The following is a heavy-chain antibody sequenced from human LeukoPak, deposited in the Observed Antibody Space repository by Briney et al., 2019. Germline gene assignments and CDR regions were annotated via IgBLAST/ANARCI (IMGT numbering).Heavy chain of an antibody. CDR1: GYTFTRYH. V-gene: IGHV1-46*01. Sequence: ASVKVSCKATGYTFTRYHMHWVRQAPGQGLEWMGLINPSGSTVYAQKFQDRVSMTTDTSTSTVYMELSSLRSEDTAVYFCAREEVLTGHYIHFDYWGQGTLVTVSS. CDR3: AREEVLTGHYIHFDY. J-gene: IGHJ4*02. CDR2: INPSGST. D-gene: IGHD3-9*01.